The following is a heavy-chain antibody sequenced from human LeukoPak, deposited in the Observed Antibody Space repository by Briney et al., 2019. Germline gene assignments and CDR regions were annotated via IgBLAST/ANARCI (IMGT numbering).Heavy chain of an antibody. V-gene: IGHV5-51*01. J-gene: IGHJ6*02. CDR1: GYSFTSYW. Sequence: GESLKISCKGSGYSFTSYWIGWVRQMPGKGLEWMGTIYPGDSDTRYSPSFQGQVTISADKSISTAYLQWSSLKASDTAMYYCARIYCSGGSCYQPNYYYGMDVWGQGTTVTVSS. D-gene: IGHD2-15*01. CDR2: IYPGDSDT. CDR3: ARIYCSGGSCYQPNYYYGMDV.